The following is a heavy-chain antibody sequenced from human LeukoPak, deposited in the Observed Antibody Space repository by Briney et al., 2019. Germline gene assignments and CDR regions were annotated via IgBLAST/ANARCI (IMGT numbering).Heavy chain of an antibody. Sequence: ASVKVSCKASGYTFTSYDINWVRQATGRGLEWMGWMNPNSGNTGYAQKFQGRVTMTRNTSISTAYMELSSLRSEDTAVYYCARVDPSGGYLSYDYWGQGTLVTVSS. CDR1: GYTFTSYD. J-gene: IGHJ4*02. CDR2: MNPNSGNT. V-gene: IGHV1-8*01. D-gene: IGHD6-13*01. CDR3: ARVDPSGGYLSYDY.